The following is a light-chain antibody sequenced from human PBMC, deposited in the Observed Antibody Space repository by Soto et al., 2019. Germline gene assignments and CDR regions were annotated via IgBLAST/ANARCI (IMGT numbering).Light chain of an antibody. V-gene: IGLV2-14*01. Sequence: QSVLTQPASVSGSPGQSITISCTGTSSDVGGYNYDSWYQQHPGKAPKLMIYEVSNRPSGVSNRFSGSKSGNTASLTISGLQAEDEADYYCSSYTSSSTLPYVFGTGTKVTVL. CDR2: EVS. J-gene: IGLJ1*01. CDR3: SSYTSSSTLPYV. CDR1: SSDVGGYNY.